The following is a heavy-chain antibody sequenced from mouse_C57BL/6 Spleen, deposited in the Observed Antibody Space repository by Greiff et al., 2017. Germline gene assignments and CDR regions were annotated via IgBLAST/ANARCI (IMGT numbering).Heavy chain of an antibody. V-gene: IGHV1-18*01. CDR1: GYTFTDYN. J-gene: IGHJ4*01. Sequence: LVEPGASVKIPCKASGYTFTDYNMDWVKQSHGKSLEWIGDINPNNGGTIYNQKFKGKATLTVDKSSSTAYMELRSLTSEDTAVYYCARVGGYYAMDYWGQGTSVTVSS. CDR3: ARVGGYYAMDY. D-gene: IGHD1-1*01. CDR2: INPNNGGT.